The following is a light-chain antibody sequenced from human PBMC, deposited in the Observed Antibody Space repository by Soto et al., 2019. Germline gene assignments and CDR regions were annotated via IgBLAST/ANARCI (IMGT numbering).Light chain of an antibody. CDR3: CSPAGSYSWV. J-gene: IGLJ3*02. Sequence: QSALPQPRSVSGSPGQSVTISCTGTSSDVGAYNHVSWYQQHPGKVPKLIINEVSERPSGVPDRFSGSKSGNTASLTISGLQAEDEAEYYCCSPAGSYSWVFGGGTKVTVL. CDR2: EVS. CDR1: SSDVGAYNH. V-gene: IGLV2-11*01.